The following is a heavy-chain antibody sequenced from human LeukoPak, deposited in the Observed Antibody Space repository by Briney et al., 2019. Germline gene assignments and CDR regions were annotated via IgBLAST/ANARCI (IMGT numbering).Heavy chain of an antibody. V-gene: IGHV1-69*04. J-gene: IGHJ4*02. D-gene: IGHD3-10*01. CDR2: IIPILGIA. Sequence: ASVKVSCKASGGTFSSYAISWVRQAPGQGLEWMGRIIPILGIANYAQKFQGRVTITADKSTSTAYMELNSLRAEDTAVYYCARSYGSGTSYNEYYFDHWGQGSLVTVSS. CDR1: GGTFSSYA. CDR3: ARSYGSGTSYNEYYFDH.